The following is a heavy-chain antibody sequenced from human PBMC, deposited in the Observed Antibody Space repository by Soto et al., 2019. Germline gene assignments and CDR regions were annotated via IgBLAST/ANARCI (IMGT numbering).Heavy chain of an antibody. J-gene: IGHJ4*02. CDR2: INGDGSTT. Sequence: EVQLVESGGGLVQPGGSLRLSCVASGFTFNDYWMHWVRQAPGKGLVWVARINGDGSTTTYADSVQGRFTISRANARNTLYLHLSSLRPEDTALYYCARGNSRGPDSWGQGTLVTVSS. CDR1: GFTFNDYW. D-gene: IGHD6-13*01. V-gene: IGHV3-74*01. CDR3: ARGNSRGPDS.